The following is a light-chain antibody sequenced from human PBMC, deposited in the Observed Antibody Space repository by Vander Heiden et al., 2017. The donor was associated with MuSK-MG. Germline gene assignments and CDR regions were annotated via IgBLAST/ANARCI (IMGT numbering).Light chain of an antibody. Sequence: DIQMTQSPSSLSASVGDRVTITCRASQGIGSDLGWYQQKPGRAPKRLIYAASSLQSGVPSRFSGRGSGTEFTLTISSLQPEDFATYYCQQRNSTPPTFGGGTKVEIK. CDR1: QGIGSD. V-gene: IGKV1-17*01. CDR2: AAS. J-gene: IGKJ4*01. CDR3: QQRNSTPPT.